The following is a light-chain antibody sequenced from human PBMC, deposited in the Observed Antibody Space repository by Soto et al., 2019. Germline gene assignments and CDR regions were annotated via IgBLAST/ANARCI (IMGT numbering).Light chain of an antibody. CDR1: SSDVGGYKY. CDR2: DVT. V-gene: IGLV2-14*03. Sequence: QSALTQPASVSGSPGQSITISCTGTSSDVGGYKYVSWYQQHPGKAPKLMIHDVTNRPSGVSNRFSGSKSGNTASLTISGHQAEDEAEYYCSSYTGNSTPVVFGGGTKLTVL. CDR3: SSYTGNSTPVV. J-gene: IGLJ2*01.